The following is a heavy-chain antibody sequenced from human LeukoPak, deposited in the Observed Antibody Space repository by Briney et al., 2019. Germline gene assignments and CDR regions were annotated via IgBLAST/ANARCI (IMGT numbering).Heavy chain of an antibody. J-gene: IGHJ4*02. D-gene: IGHD5-18*01. CDR3: ARVTGYTYGSGDY. CDR1: GFTFSNYW. V-gene: IGHV3-74*01. CDR2: INSDGTNT. Sequence: GSLRLSRAASGFTFSNYWMHWVRQAPGKGLVWVSRINSDGTNTTYADSVKGRFTISRDNAKNTLYLQMNSLRAEDTAVYYCARVTGYTYGSGDYWGQGTLLIVSS.